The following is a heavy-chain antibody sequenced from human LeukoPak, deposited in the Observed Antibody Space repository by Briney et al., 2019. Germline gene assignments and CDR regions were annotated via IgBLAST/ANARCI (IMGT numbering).Heavy chain of an antibody. Sequence: ASVKVSCKASGYTFTSYAMDWVRQAPGQRLEWMGWINAGNSNTKYSRKFQGRVTITSDTSASTAYMELSSLRSEDTAVYYCARGTIDCSSSSCYTFDNWGQGTLVTVSS. CDR2: INAGNSNT. CDR3: ARGTIDCSSSSCYTFDN. J-gene: IGHJ4*02. D-gene: IGHD2-2*02. CDR1: GYTFTSYA. V-gene: IGHV1-3*01.